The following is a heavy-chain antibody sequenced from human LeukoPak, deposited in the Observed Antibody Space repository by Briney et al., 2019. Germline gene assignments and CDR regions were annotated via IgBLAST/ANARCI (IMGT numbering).Heavy chain of an antibody. D-gene: IGHD3-22*01. CDR3: ARDDLYYNDSSGHSYAFDL. J-gene: IGHJ3*01. V-gene: IGHV4-34*01. CDR1: RGSFSGYY. CDR2: INHSGGT. Sequence: PSETLSLTCAVFRGSFSGYYWNWIRQSPGKGLEWIGEINHSGGTHYSPSLKSRVTMSLDTSKNQFSLRLSSVTAADTAVYYCARDDLYYNDSSGHSYAFDLWGQGTMVTVSS.